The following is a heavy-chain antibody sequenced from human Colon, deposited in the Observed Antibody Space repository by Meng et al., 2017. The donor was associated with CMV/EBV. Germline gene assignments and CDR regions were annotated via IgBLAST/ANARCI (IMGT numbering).Heavy chain of an antibody. CDR2: ISYDGTTK. Sequence: SLRLSCAASVFTFSSYAMHWVRQAPGKGLEWVAVISYDGTTKYYADSVKGRFTISRDNSKNTVYLQMNSLRGEDTAVYYCARDEAPWGQGTLVTVSS. J-gene: IGHJ5*02. CDR3: ARDEAP. V-gene: IGHV3-30*04. CDR1: VFTFSSYA.